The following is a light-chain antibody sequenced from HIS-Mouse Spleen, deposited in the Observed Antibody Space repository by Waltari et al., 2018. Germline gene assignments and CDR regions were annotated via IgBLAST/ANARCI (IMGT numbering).Light chain of an antibody. CDR2: KVS. CDR1: QSLVHSDGNTY. Sequence: DVVMTQSPLSLPVTLGQPASISCRSSQSLVHSDGNTYLNWFQQRPGQSPRRLIYKVSNRDPGVPDRFSGSGSGTDFTLKISRVEAEDVGVYYCMQGTHWPLTFGGWTKVEIK. V-gene: IGKV2-30*02. J-gene: IGKJ4*01. CDR3: MQGTHWPLT.